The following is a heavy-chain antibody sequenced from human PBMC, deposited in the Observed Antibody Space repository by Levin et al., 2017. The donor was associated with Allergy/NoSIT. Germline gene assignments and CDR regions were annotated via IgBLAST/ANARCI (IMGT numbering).Heavy chain of an antibody. CDR2: IYSGGST. CDR1: GFTVSSNY. Sequence: AGGSLRLSCAASGFTVSSNYMSWVRQAPGKGLEWVSLIYSGGSTYYADSVKGRFTISRDNSKNTLYLQMNSLRAEDTALYYCASGARRYYFDYWGQGTLVTVSS. J-gene: IGHJ4*02. D-gene: IGHD3-10*01. V-gene: IGHV3-66*01. CDR3: ASGARRYYFDY.